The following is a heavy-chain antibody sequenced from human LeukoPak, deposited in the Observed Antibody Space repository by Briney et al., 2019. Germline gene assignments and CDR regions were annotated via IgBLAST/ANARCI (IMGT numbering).Heavy chain of an antibody. CDR3: AGGIAMVRGGDI. CDR2: IKQDGSEK. J-gene: IGHJ6*04. V-gene: IGHV3-7*01. CDR1: GLTFSTYW. D-gene: IGHD3-10*01. Sequence: GGSLRLSCAASGLTFSTYWMTWVRQAPGKGLEWVANIKQDGSEKNYVDSVKGRFTISRDNAKNSLYLQMNSLRVEDTAVYYCAGGIAMVRGGDIWGKGTTVTVSS.